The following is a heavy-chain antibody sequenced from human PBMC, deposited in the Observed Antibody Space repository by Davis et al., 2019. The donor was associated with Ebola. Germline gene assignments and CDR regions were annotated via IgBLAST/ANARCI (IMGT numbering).Heavy chain of an antibody. CDR1: GFTFDHYG. V-gene: IGHV3-30*18. J-gene: IGHJ4*02. Sequence: PGGSLRLSCAASGFTFDHYGMNWVRQAPGKGLEWVAVVSHGGYNKFYGGSVEGRFTISRDNSKNTVYLEMDGLTVEDTAVYYCAKEQSKWLQSTYSYFDSWGQGTRVTVSS. CDR3: AKEQSKWLQSTYSYFDS. D-gene: IGHD5-24*01. CDR2: VSHGGYNK.